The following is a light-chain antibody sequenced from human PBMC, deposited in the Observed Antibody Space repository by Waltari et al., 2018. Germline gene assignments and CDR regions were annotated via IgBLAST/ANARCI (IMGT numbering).Light chain of an antibody. V-gene: IGLV2-23*02. CDR3: CSYAGSSTYVV. CDR2: VVS. CDR1: SSDVGSYNL. J-gene: IGLJ2*01. Sequence: QSALTQPASVSGSPGQSITISCTGTSSDVGSYNLVSWYQQHPGKAPELMIYVVSKRPSGVSNRFAGSQSGNTASLTISGLQAEDEADYYCCSYAGSSTYVVFGGGTKLTVL.